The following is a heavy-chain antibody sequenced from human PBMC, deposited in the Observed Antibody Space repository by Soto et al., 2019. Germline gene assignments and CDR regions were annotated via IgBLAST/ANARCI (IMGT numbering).Heavy chain of an antibody. Sequence: PGESLKISCKGSGYSFTSYWIGWVRQMPGKGLEWMGIIYPGDSDTRYSPSFQGQVTISADKSISSAYLQWSSLKASDTAMYYCANLNFLVVGELSNYFDYWGQGTLVTVSS. CDR2: IYPGDSDT. V-gene: IGHV5-51*01. J-gene: IGHJ4*02. CDR1: GYSFTSYW. D-gene: IGHD3-10*01. CDR3: ANLNFLVVGELSNYFDY.